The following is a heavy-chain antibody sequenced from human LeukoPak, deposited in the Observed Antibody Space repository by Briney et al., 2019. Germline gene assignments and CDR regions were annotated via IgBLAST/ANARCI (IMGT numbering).Heavy chain of an antibody. Sequence: PSETLSLTCAVYGGSFSGYYWSWIRQPPGKGLEWIGEINHSGSTNYNPSLKSRVTISVDTSKNQFSLKLSSVTAADTAVYYCARSRDRYCSGGSCYRFDYWGQGTLVTVSS. J-gene: IGHJ4*02. CDR3: ARSRDRYCSGGSCYRFDY. CDR1: GGSFSGYY. V-gene: IGHV4-34*01. D-gene: IGHD2-15*01. CDR2: INHSGST.